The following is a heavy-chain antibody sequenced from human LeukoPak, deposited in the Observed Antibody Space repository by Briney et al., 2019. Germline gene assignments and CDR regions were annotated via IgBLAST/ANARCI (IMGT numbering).Heavy chain of an antibody. V-gene: IGHV3-30*18. CDR1: GFTFSSYG. J-gene: IGHJ4*02. CDR2: ISYDGSNK. Sequence: GGSLRLSCAASGFTFSSYGMHWVRQAPGKGLEWVAVISYDGSNKYYADSVKGRFTISRDNSKNTLHLQMNSLRAEDTAVYYCAKQYNDILTGPFDYWGQGTLVTVSS. CDR3: AKQYNDILTGPFDY. D-gene: IGHD3-9*01.